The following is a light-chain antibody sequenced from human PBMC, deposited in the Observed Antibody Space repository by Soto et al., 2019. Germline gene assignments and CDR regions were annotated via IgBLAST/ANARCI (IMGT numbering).Light chain of an antibody. J-gene: IGKJ2*01. V-gene: IGKV1-5*03. CDR2: KAS. CDR1: QSISSW. Sequence: DLPMTQSPSTLSASVGDRVTITCRARQSISSWLAWYQQKPGKAPKILIYKASSLEIGVPSRCSGSGSCTELTLTISSLQPDDFATDYCAQYNSYSSFGQGTKLEIK. CDR3: AQYNSYSS.